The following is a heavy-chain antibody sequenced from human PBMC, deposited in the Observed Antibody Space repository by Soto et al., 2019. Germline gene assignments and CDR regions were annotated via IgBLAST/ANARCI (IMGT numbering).Heavy chain of an antibody. D-gene: IGHD2-15*01. CDR2: IFYSGPT. Sequence: PSETLSLTCTVSGDSITSGVHYWSWIRQLPGKGLEWIGYIFYSGPTNYNPSLKSRVTISVDTSKNQFSLKLSSVTAADTAVYYCARLPQYFCCGSCYGWWFDPRAQRTLVTVSA. V-gene: IGHV4-61*08. CDR3: ARLPQYFCCGSCYGWWFDP. J-gene: IGHJ5*02. CDR1: GDSITSGVHY.